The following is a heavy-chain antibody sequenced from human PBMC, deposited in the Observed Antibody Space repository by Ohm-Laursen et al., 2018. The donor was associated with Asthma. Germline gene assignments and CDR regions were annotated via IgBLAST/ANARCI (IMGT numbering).Heavy chain of an antibody. V-gene: IGHV3-23*01. J-gene: IGHJ4*02. CDR3: AKDVFAGPNVVVVTAADC. CDR2: VSANSGKT. Sequence: SLRLSCTASGFTFSDYALTWVRQAPGKGLEWVAGVSANSGKTRYADSVKGRFTISRDNPKNILYLQMNSLRADDTVVYFCAKDVFAGPNVVVVTAADCWGQGTLVTVSS. D-gene: IGHD2-21*02. CDR1: GFTFSDYA.